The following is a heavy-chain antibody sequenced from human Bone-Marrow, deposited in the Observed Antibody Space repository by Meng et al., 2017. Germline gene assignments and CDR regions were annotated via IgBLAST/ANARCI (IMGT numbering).Heavy chain of an antibody. D-gene: IGHD4-17*01. CDR1: GGTFSSYA. CDR3: ARAPKVTTLRGNRYYFDY. V-gene: IGHV1-69*04. CDR2: IIPILGIA. Sequence: SVKVSCKASGGTFSSYAISWVRQAPGQGLEWMGRIIPILGIANYAQKFQGRAKITADKSTSTAYMELSSLRSEDTAVYYCARAPKVTTLRGNRYYFDYWGQGTLVTVSS. J-gene: IGHJ4*02.